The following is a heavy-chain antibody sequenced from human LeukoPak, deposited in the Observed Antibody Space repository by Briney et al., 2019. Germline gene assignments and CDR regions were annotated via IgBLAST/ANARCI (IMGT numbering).Heavy chain of an antibody. D-gene: IGHD4-17*01. Sequence: SLRLSCAASGFTFSSYGMHWVRQAPGKGLEWVAVISYDGSNKYYADSVKGRFTISRDNSKNTLYLQMNSLRAEDTAVYYCASHPRTTVTWQWGQGTLVTVSS. J-gene: IGHJ4*02. V-gene: IGHV3-30*03. CDR2: ISYDGSNK. CDR1: GFTFSSYG. CDR3: ASHPRTTVTWQ.